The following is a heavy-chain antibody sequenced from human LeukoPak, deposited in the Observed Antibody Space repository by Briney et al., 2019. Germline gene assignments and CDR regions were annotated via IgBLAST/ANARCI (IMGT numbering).Heavy chain of an antibody. CDR1: GFTFSTYS. Sequence: GGSLRLSCAASGFTFSTYSMNWVRQAPGKGLEWVSYISSSYNYTYYAESLKGRLTISRDNAKNALYLQMSSLRAEDTAVYYCARADGGDIDYWGQGTLVTVSS. D-gene: IGHD2-21*02. CDR2: ISSSYNYT. J-gene: IGHJ4*02. V-gene: IGHV3-21*01. CDR3: ARADGGDIDY.